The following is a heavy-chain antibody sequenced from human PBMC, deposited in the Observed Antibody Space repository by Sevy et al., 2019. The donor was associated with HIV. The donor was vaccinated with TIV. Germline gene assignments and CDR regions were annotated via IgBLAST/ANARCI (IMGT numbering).Heavy chain of an antibody. J-gene: IGHJ4*02. CDR2: ITRNSYEAYGGAT. V-gene: IGHV3-49*03. CDR3: TRGLATADTPEYYFDY. D-gene: IGHD5-12*01. CDR1: GFTFDDYA. Sequence: GGSLRLSCTTSGFTFDDYAMSWFRQAPGKGLEWVAFITRNSYEAYGGATDYGASVKGRFIISRDDSKSIAYLQMNSLKTEDTGVYYCTRGLATADTPEYYFDYWDQGTLVTVSS.